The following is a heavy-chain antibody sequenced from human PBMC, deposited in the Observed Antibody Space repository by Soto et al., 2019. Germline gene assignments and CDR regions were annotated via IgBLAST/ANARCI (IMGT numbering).Heavy chain of an antibody. CDR3: ARIIAAQEFFDY. V-gene: IGHV4-30-2*01. Sequence: SETLSLTRAVSGGSISSGGYSWSWIRQPPGKGLEWIGYIYHSGSTYYNPSLKSRVTISVDRSKNQFSLKLSSVTAADTAVYYCARIIAAQEFFDYWGQGTLVTVSS. CDR1: GGSISSGGYS. J-gene: IGHJ4*02. D-gene: IGHD6-6*01. CDR2: IYHSGST.